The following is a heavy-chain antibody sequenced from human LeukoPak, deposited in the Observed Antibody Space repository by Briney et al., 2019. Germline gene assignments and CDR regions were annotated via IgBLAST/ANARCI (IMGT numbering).Heavy chain of an antibody. Sequence: ASVKVSCKASGYTFTSYDINWVRQATGQGLEWMGWMNPNSGNTGYAQKFQGRVTITRNTSISTAYMELSSLRSEDTAVYYCARYYSGWYYFDYWGQGTLVTVSP. J-gene: IGHJ4*02. V-gene: IGHV1-8*03. CDR2: MNPNSGNT. CDR3: ARYYSGWYYFDY. CDR1: GYTFTSYD. D-gene: IGHD6-19*01.